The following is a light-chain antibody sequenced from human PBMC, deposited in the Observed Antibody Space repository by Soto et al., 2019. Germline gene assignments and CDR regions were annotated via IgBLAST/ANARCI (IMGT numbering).Light chain of an antibody. CDR2: GAS. CDR3: LHYGGSPLT. Sequence: TQSPATLSVVLWERATLSCGASQSVSGTYLAWYQQKPGLAPRLLIYGASTRTTGIPDRFSGSGSGTDFTLTIGRLEPGDFAVYYCLHYGGSPLTFGQGTRLEI. J-gene: IGKJ5*01. V-gene: IGKV3D-20*01. CDR1: QSVSGTY.